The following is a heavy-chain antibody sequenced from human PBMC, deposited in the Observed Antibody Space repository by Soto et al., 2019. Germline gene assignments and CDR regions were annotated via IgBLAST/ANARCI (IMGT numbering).Heavy chain of an antibody. CDR1: GFTFSSYA. Sequence: QVQLVESGGGVVQPGRSLRLSCAASGFTFSSYAMHWVRQAPGNGLEWVAVISYDGSNKYYADSVKGRFTISRDNPKNSLDRQMNSLRAEDMAVYYCARDPGVIFIRGSSCFDYWGLGTLVT. D-gene: IGHD6-13*01. V-gene: IGHV3-30-3*01. J-gene: IGHJ4*02. CDR2: ISYDGSNK. CDR3: ARDPGVIFIRGSSCFDY.